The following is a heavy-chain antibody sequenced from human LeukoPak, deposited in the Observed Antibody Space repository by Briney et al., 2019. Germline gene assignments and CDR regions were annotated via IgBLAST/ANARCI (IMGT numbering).Heavy chain of an antibody. Sequence: GGSLRLSCAASGFTFSSYGMSWVRQAPGKGLEWVSAISGSGGSTYYADSVKGRFTTSRDNSKNTLYLQMNSLRPEDTAVYYCAARRLTVTTEIDYWGQGTLVTVSS. V-gene: IGHV3-23*01. CDR2: ISGSGGST. CDR1: GFTFSSYG. J-gene: IGHJ4*02. D-gene: IGHD4-17*01. CDR3: AARRLTVTTEIDY.